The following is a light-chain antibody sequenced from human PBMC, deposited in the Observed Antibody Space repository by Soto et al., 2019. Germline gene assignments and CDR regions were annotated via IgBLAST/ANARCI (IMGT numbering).Light chain of an antibody. CDR3: CSFTSSNTHV. Sequence: QSALTKPASVSGSPGQSITISCTGTSSDFGNYNLVSWYQQHPGKVPKLILFEVNKRPSGVSGRFSGSKSGNTASLTISGLQAEDEADYYCCSFTSSNTHVFGTGTKLTVL. V-gene: IGLV2-23*02. CDR1: SSDFGNYNL. CDR2: EVN. J-gene: IGLJ1*01.